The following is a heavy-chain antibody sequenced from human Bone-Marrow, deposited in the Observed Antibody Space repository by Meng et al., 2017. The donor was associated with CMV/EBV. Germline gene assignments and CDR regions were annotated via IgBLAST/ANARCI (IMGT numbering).Heavy chain of an antibody. J-gene: IGHJ5*02. V-gene: IGHV4-34*01. Sequence: QLQPRQGRLCLLEPLAPLSLVCGGFGGSFSGYYWSWIRQPPGKGREWIAEINHSGNTNYNPSLKSRVTISVDTSKNQFSLKLSSVTAADTAVYYCATVGLGMNWFDPWGQGTLVTVSS. CDR3: ATVGLGMNWFDP. CDR2: INHSGNT. CDR1: GGSFSGYY.